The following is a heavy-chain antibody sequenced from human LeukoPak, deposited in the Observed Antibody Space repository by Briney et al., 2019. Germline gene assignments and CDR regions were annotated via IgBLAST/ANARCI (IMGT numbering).Heavy chain of an antibody. V-gene: IGHV4-4*02. CDR1: DGSIRTSKW. Sequence: SETLSLTCAVSDGSIRTSKWWTWVRQAPGRGLEWIGEIWHGGDTNYNPSLQSRLTLSVDKSKSQFSLKLRSVTAADTAVYYCARGLRSSGWNMLDSWGRGVLVTVSS. CDR3: ARGLRSSGWNMLDS. J-gene: IGHJ4*02. CDR2: IWHGGDT. D-gene: IGHD6-19*01.